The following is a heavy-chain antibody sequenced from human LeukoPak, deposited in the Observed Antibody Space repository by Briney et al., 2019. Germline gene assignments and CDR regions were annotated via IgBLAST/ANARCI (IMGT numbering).Heavy chain of an antibody. CDR2: ISYDGSNK. CDR1: GFTFSSYA. J-gene: IGHJ6*02. V-gene: IGHV3-30*04. D-gene: IGHD5-24*01. CDR3: ARGGVEMATNLYYYYGMDV. Sequence: GGSLRLSCAASGFTFSSYAMHWVRQAPGKGLEWVAVISYDGSNKYYADSVKGRFTISRDNSKNTLYLQMNSLRAEDTAVYYCARGGVEMATNLYYYYGMDVWGQGTTVTVSS.